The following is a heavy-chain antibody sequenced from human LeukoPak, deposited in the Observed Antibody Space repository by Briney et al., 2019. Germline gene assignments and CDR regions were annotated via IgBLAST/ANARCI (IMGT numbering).Heavy chain of an antibody. CDR1: GGSISSGGYS. J-gene: IGHJ4*02. CDR2: IYHSGTT. D-gene: IGHD2-21*02. V-gene: IGHV4-30-2*01. Sequence: SETLSLTCAVSGGSISSGGYSWSWIRQPPGKGLEWIGYIYHSGTTHYNPSLKSRVTISVDRSKNQFSLKLSSVTAADTAVYYCARGDELLYYFDYWGQGTLVTVSS. CDR3: ARGDELLYYFDY.